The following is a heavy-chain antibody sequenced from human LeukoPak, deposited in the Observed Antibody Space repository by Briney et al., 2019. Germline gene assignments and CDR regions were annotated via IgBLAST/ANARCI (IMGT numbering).Heavy chain of an antibody. CDR1: GFTFSSYS. Sequence: GGSLRLSCAASGFTFSSYSMNWVRQAPGKGLEWVSYISSSSSTIYYADSVKGRFTISRDNAKNSLYLQMNSLRAEDTAVYYCARDKPPSHVMIVVVITPPRAFDIWGQGTMVTVSS. CDR3: ARDKPPSHVMIVVVITPPRAFDI. D-gene: IGHD3-22*01. CDR2: ISSSSSTI. V-gene: IGHV3-48*04. J-gene: IGHJ3*02.